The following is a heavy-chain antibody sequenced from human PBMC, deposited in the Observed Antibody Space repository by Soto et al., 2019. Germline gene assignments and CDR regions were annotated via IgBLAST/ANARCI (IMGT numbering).Heavy chain of an antibody. D-gene: IGHD2-2*01. CDR1: GGSISSYY. Sequence: SETLSLTCTVSGGSISSYYWSWIRQPPGKGLEWIGYIYYSGSTNYNPSLKSRVTISVDTSKNQFSLELSSVTAADTAVYYCARGRDIVVVPAAMTFDPWGQGTLVTVSS. CDR2: IYYSGST. J-gene: IGHJ5*02. CDR3: ARGRDIVVVPAAMTFDP. V-gene: IGHV4-59*01.